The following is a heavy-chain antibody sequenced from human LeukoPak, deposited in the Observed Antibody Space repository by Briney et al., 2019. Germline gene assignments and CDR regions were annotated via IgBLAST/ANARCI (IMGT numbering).Heavy chain of an antibody. CDR2: NSWNSGSI. CDR3: AKDMYSSGSNGEGYLQH. D-gene: IGHD6-19*01. J-gene: IGHJ1*01. Sequence: GGSLRLSCGASGFTLKDYAMQWVRHAPGKGLEWVSGNSWNSGSIGYADSVKGRFTISRDNAKNSLYLHINRLRTEDTALYYCAKDMYSSGSNGEGYLQHWGQGTLVTVSS. CDR1: GFTLKDYA. V-gene: IGHV3-9*01.